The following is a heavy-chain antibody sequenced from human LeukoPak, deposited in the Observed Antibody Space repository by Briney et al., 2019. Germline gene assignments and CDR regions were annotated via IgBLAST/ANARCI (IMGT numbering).Heavy chain of an antibody. D-gene: IGHD6-19*01. J-gene: IGHJ4*02. CDR1: GFTFSSQA. CDR3: AKGYERSGSSDCFDY. Sequence: PGGSLRLSCAASGFTFSSQAMSWVRQAPGKGLEWVSAISGSGGSTYYADSVKGRFTISRDNSKNTLYLQMNSLRAEDTAVYYCAKGYERSGSSDCFDYWGQGTLVTVSS. CDR2: ISGSGGST. V-gene: IGHV3-23*01.